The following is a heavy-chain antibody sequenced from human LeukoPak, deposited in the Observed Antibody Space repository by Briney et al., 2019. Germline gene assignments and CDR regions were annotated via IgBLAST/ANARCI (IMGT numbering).Heavy chain of an antibody. D-gene: IGHD3-3*01. CDR1: GFTFSSYA. V-gene: IGHV3-23*01. J-gene: IGHJ4*02. Sequence: PGGSLRLSCAASGFTFSSYAMSWVRQAPGKGLEWVSAISGSGGSTYYADSVKGRFTISRDNSKNTLYLQMNNLRAEDTAVYYCANWVYGGVYYFDYWGQGTLVTVSS. CDR2: ISGSGGST. CDR3: ANWVYGGVYYFDY.